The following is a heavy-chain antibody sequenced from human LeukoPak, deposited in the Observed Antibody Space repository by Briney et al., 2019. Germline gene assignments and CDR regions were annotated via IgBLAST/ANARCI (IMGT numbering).Heavy chain of an antibody. CDR3: ARELLWFGDRLSY. CDR1: GFTFSSYE. D-gene: IGHD3-10*01. V-gene: IGHV3-48*03. CDR2: ISSSGSTI. J-gene: IGHJ4*02. Sequence: GGSLRLSCAASGFTFSSYEMNWVRQAPGKGLECVSYISSSGSTIYYADSVKGRFTISRDNAKNSLYLQMNSLRAEDTAVYYCARELLWFGDRLSYWGQGTLVTVSS.